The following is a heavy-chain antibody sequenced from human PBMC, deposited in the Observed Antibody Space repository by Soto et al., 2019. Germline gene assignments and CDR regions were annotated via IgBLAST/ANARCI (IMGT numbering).Heavy chain of an antibody. CDR3: ARDRSDTAMVNYYYGMDV. V-gene: IGHV1-2*04. J-gene: IGHJ6*02. CDR1: GYTFTGYY. D-gene: IGHD5-18*01. Sequence: ASVKVSCKASGYTFTGYYMHWVRQVPGQGLEWMGWINPNSGGTNYAQKFQGWVTMTRDTSISTAYMELSRLRSDDTAVYYCARDRSDTAMVNYYYGMDVWGQGTTVTVSS. CDR2: INPNSGGT.